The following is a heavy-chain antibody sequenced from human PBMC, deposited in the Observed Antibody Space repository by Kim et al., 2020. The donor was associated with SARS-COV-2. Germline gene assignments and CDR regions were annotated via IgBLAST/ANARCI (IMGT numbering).Heavy chain of an antibody. CDR2: IRTKANKYAT. CDR3: TRNSPLLFGFDP. CDR1: GFTFSDST. Sequence: GESLRLSCAASGFTFSDSTLYWVRQASGKGLEWIGRIRTKANKYATAYAESVKGTFTISRDDSKNTAYLQMNSLKTEDTAVYYCTRNSPLLFGFDPWGQG. V-gene: IGHV3-73*01. D-gene: IGHD1-26*01. J-gene: IGHJ5*02.